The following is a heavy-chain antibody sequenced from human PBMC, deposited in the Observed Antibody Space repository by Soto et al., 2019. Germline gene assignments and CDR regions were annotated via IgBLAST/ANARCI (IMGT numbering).Heavy chain of an antibody. V-gene: IGHV4-59*01. Sequence: PSETLSLTCTVSGGSISSYYWSWIRQPPEKGLEWIGYIYYSGSTNYNPSLKSRVTISVDTSKNQFSLKLSSVTAADTAVYYCARSPDSSGYYPRWYYYGMDVWGQGTTVTVS. CDR2: IYYSGST. CDR3: ARSPDSSGYYPRWYYYGMDV. J-gene: IGHJ6*02. CDR1: GGSISSYY. D-gene: IGHD3-22*01.